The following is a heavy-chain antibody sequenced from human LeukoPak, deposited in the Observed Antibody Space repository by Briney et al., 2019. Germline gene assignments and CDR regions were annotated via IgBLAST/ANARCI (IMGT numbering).Heavy chain of an antibody. Sequence: PGGSLRLSCDASGFTFGGFLMHWVRQAPGKGLEWVSSIIADGEYTYYAGSVKGRFTISRDNSKNTLTLQMSSLRAEDTALYYCAKRGVQGYMDVWGKGSTVIVSS. CDR3: AKRGVQGYMDV. V-gene: IGHV3-23*01. D-gene: IGHD1-26*01. CDR2: IIADGEYT. J-gene: IGHJ6*04. CDR1: GFTFGGFL.